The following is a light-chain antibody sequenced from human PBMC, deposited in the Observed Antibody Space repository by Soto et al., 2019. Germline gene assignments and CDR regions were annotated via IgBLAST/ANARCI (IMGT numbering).Light chain of an antibody. Sequence: DIQMTQSPSSLSASVGDRVTITCRASQGISNYLAWYQQKPGKVPKLLIYATSTLQSGVPSRFSGSGSGTDFTLTISRLEPEDFAVYYCQQYGSSPRAWTFGQGTKVDIK. CDR1: QGISNY. V-gene: IGKV1-27*01. J-gene: IGKJ1*01. CDR2: ATS. CDR3: QQYGSSPRAWT.